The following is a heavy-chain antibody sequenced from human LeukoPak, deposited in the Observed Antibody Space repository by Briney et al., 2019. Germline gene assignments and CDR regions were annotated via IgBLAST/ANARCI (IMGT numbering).Heavy chain of an antibody. CDR2: INESGRT. CDR3: ARGRLGLTYFDY. Sequence: SETLSLTCAVYGGSFSGNYWGWIRQPPGKGLEWIGEINESGRTNNNPSLKSRVTMSVDTSKNQFSLELSSVTAADTAVYYCARGRLGLTYFDYWGQGTLVTLSS. D-gene: IGHD3-16*01. J-gene: IGHJ4*02. V-gene: IGHV4-34*01. CDR1: GGSFSGNY.